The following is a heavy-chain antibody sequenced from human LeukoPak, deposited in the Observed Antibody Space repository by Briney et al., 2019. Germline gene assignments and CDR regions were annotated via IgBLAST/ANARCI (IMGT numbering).Heavy chain of an antibody. Sequence: GASGKVSCKASGYTFTSYGISWVRQAPGQGLEWMGWISAYNGNTNYAQKLQGRVTMTTDTSTSTAYMELRSLRSDDTAVYYCARGDEQQLAYYFDYWGQGTLVTVSS. D-gene: IGHD6-13*01. CDR2: ISAYNGNT. J-gene: IGHJ4*02. V-gene: IGHV1-18*01. CDR3: ARGDEQQLAYYFDY. CDR1: GYTFTSYG.